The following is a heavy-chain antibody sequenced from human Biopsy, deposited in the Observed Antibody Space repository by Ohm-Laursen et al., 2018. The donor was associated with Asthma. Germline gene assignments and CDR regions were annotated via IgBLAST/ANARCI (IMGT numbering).Heavy chain of an antibody. CDR3: ARGDSSGWSHYYFDY. CDR1: GFTVSRDH. V-gene: IGHV3-53*01. CDR2: IYSGGTS. D-gene: IGHD6-19*01. J-gene: IGHJ4*02. Sequence: SLRLSCAATGFTVSRDHMFWVRQVPGKGLEWVSVIYSGGTSHTADSVRGRFTISRDFPKNTLHLQMHSLRVEDTAVYYCARGDSSGWSHYYFDYWGQGTLVTVSS.